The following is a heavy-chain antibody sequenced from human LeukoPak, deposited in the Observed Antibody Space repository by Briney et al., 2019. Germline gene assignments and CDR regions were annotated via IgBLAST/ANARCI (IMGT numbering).Heavy chain of an antibody. CDR3: AKNLVYYYDSSGYFDY. J-gene: IGHJ4*02. CDR1: GFTFDDYG. Sequence: RTGGSLRLSCAASGFTFDDYGMSWVRQAPGKGLEWVSAISGSGGSTYYADSVKGRFTISRDNSKNTLYLQMNSLRAEDTAVYYCAKNLVYYYDSSGYFDYWGQGTLVTVSS. D-gene: IGHD3-22*01. V-gene: IGHV3-23*01. CDR2: ISGSGGST.